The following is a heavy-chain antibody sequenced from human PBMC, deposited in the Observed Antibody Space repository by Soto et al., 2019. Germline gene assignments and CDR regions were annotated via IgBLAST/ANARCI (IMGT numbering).Heavy chain of an antibody. D-gene: IGHD6-13*01. CDR3: ARGRAGIAED. J-gene: IGHJ4*02. CDR2: LNSDGSST. Sequence: GGSLRLSCAASGFTFSSYWMHWVRQAPGKGLVWVSRLNSDGSSTSYADSVKGRFTISRDNAKNTLYLQMNSLRAEDTAVYYCARGRAGIAEDWGQGTLVTVSS. V-gene: IGHV3-74*01. CDR1: GFTFSSYW.